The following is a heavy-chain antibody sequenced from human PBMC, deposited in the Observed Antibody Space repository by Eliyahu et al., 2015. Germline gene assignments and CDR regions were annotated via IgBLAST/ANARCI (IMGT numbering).Heavy chain of an antibody. Sequence: QITLKESGPTLVKPTQTLTLTCTFSGFSLSTSGVGVGWIRQPPGKALEWLALIYWDDDKRYSPSLKSRLTITKDTSKNQVVLTMTNMDPVDTATYYCAQFDYGDGLDAFDIWGQGTMVTVSS. CDR2: IYWDDDK. CDR3: AQFDYGDGLDAFDI. D-gene: IGHD4-17*01. J-gene: IGHJ3*02. V-gene: IGHV2-5*02. CDR1: GFSLSTSGVG.